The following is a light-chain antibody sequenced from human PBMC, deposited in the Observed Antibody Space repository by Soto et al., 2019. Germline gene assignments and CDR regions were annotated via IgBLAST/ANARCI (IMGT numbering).Light chain of an antibody. J-gene: IGKJ1*01. Sequence: EIVCTQSPGTLSLSPGERATLSCRASQSVTSNYLAWYQQKPGRAPGLLIYDTSTRASGVPDRFSGSGSGTEFTLTISRLEPEDFAVYYCQQYGTSPQTFGQGTKVDIK. V-gene: IGKV3-20*01. CDR3: QQYGTSPQT. CDR2: DTS. CDR1: QSVTSNY.